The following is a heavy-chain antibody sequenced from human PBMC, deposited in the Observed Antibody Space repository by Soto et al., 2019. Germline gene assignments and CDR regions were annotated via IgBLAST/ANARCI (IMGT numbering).Heavy chain of an antibody. CDR3: ARESGGATATLAYYHFYMDV. CDR2: INPNSGVT. V-gene: IGHV1-2*04. Sequence: QVQLVQSRAEVKEPGASVTVSCRASGDRFTDYYMHWVRQAPGQGLEWMGWINPNSGVTKYAQKFQGWVTMTRDTSIRTVYMQLSRLRFDDTAIYYCARESGGATATLAYYHFYMDVWATGTTVTVSS. D-gene: IGHD5-12*01. J-gene: IGHJ6*03. CDR1: GDRFTDYY.